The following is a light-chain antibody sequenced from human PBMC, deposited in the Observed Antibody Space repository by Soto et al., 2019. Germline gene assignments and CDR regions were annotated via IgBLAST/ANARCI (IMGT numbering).Light chain of an antibody. CDR2: AAT. Sequence: DIPMTQSPSSLSASIGDTVTITCRASQRINFYLNWYQQQPGKAPSLLIYAATNLESGVPSRFSGGGSGSEFTLTVSSLRPEDFATYYCQQSYSIPHTFGQGTKVAIK. J-gene: IGKJ1*01. CDR3: QQSYSIPHT. CDR1: QRINFY. V-gene: IGKV1-39*01.